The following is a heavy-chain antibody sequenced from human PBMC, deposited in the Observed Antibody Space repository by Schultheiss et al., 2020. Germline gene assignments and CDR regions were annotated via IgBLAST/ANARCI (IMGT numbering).Heavy chain of an antibody. D-gene: IGHD2-15*01. CDR1: GFTFSSFD. J-gene: IGHJ6*02. V-gene: IGHV3-30-3*01. CDR3: ARDAGKRGYCSGGSCTRVGMDV. CDR2: ISYDGSNK. Sequence: SLKISCAASGFTFSSFDMHWVRQAPGKGLEWVAVISYDGSNKYYADSVKGRFTISRDNSKNTLYLQMNSLRAEDTAVYYCARDAGKRGYCSGGSCTRVGMDVWGQGTTVTVSS.